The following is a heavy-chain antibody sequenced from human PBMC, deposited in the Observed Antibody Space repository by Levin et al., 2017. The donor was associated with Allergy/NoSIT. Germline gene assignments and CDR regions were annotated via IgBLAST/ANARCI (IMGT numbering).Heavy chain of an antibody. J-gene: IGHJ4*02. D-gene: IGHD3-22*01. CDR2: ISSSSSYI. CDR1: GFTFSSYS. CDR3: ARDYYDSSGYSSPENDY. V-gene: IGHV3-21*01. Sequence: PGGSLRLSCAASGFTFSSYSMNWVRQAPGKGLEWVSSISSSSSYIYYADSVKGRFTISRDNAKNSLYLQMNSLRAEDTAVYYCARDYYDSSGYSSPENDYWGQGTLVTVSS.